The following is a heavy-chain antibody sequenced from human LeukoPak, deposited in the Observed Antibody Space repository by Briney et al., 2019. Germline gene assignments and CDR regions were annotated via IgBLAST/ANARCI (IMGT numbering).Heavy chain of an antibody. Sequence: GSSVKVSCKASGGTFSSYAISWVRQAPGQGLEWMGRIIPILGIANYAQKFQGRVTITADKSTSTAYMELSSLRSEDTAVYYCARDRKWDGSGSYTDYWGQGTLVTVSS. CDR2: IIPILGIA. D-gene: IGHD3-10*01. CDR3: ARDRKWDGSGSYTDY. CDR1: GGTFSSYA. V-gene: IGHV1-69*04. J-gene: IGHJ4*02.